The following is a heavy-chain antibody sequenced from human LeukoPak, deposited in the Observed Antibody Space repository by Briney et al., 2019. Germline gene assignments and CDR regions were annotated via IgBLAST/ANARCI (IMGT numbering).Heavy chain of an antibody. D-gene: IGHD3-10*01. Sequence: SETLSLTCAVYGGSFSGYYWSWIRQPPGKGLEWIGEINHSGSTSYNPSLKSRVTISVDTTKNQFSLKLSSVTAADTAVYYCAREANYYGSGSYFEGTFDYWGQGSLVTVSS. J-gene: IGHJ4*02. CDR2: INHSGST. V-gene: IGHV4-34*01. CDR3: AREANYYGSGSYFEGTFDY. CDR1: GGSFSGYY.